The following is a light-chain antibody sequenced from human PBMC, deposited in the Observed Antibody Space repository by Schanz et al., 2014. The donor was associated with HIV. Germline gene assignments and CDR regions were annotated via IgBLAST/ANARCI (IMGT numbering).Light chain of an antibody. CDR3: SSYTSSSTLDVV. Sequence: QSALTQPRSVSGSPGQSVTISCTGTAGDVGSYDYVSWYQQHPGKAPKLMIYEVSNRPSGVSNRFSGSKSGNTASLTISGLQAEDEADYYCSSYTSSSTLDVVFGGGTKLTVL. CDR1: AGDVGSYDY. J-gene: IGLJ2*01. CDR2: EVS. V-gene: IGLV2-14*01.